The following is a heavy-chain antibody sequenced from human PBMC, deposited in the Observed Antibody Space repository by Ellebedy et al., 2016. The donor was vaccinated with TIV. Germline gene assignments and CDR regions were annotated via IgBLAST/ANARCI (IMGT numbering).Heavy chain of an antibody. D-gene: IGHD2-15*01. Sequence: ASVKVSXKASGYIFTSYLIHWVRQAPGQGLEWMGIINPSAGSTNYPQKFQGRVTMTRDTSTSTVYMELSSLRSEDTAVYYCAREGDNCYWFDPWGQGTPVTVSS. CDR3: AREGDNCYWFDP. CDR1: GYIFTSYL. CDR2: INPSAGST. V-gene: IGHV1-46*01. J-gene: IGHJ5*02.